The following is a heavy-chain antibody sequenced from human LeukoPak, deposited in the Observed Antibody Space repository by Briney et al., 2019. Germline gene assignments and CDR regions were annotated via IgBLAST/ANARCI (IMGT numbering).Heavy chain of an antibody. CDR1: GFTFDDYA. CDR3: AKDMDKYSSSSDYYYYYGMDV. CDR2: ISWNSGSI. D-gene: IGHD6-6*01. V-gene: IGHV3-9*01. J-gene: IGHJ6*02. Sequence: GRSLRLSCAASGFTFDDYAMHWVRQAPGKDLEWVSGISWNSGSIGYADSVKGRFTISRDNAKNSLYLQMNSLRAEDTALYYCAKDMDKYSSSSDYYYYYGMDVWGQGTTVTVSS.